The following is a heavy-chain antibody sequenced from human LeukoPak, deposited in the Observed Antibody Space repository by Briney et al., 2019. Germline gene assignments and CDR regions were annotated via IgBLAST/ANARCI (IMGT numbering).Heavy chain of an antibody. D-gene: IGHD6-19*01. J-gene: IGHJ4*02. CDR3: ARHYLGQWLIDY. V-gene: IGHV4-59*08. Sequence: SETLSLTCTVSGGSINNYYWSWIRQPPGKGLEWIGYIYYSGSTNYNPSLKSRVTISVDTSKNQFSLKLSSVTAADTAVYYCARHYLGQWLIDYWGQGTLVTVSS. CDR2: IYYSGST. CDR1: GGSINNYY.